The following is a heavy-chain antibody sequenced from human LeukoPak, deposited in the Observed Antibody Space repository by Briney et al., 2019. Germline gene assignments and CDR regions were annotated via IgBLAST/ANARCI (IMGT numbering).Heavy chain of an antibody. J-gene: IGHJ6*03. V-gene: IGHV3-23*01. Sequence: AGSLRLSCAASGFTFSSYAMSWVRQAPGKGLVWVSAISGSGGSTYYADSVKGRFTISRDNSKTTLYLQMNSLRAEDTAVYYCAKDLLQDYDFWSGYYTGMEVRGKGTTVTVSS. CDR1: GFTFSSYA. CDR3: AKDLLQDYDFWSGYYTGMEV. CDR2: ISGSGGST. D-gene: IGHD3-3*01.